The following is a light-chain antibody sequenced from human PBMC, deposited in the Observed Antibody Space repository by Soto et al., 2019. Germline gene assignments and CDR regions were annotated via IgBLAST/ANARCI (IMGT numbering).Light chain of an antibody. CDR3: KKSFSTHPK. CDR1: QIISSF. J-gene: IGKJ1*01. CDR2: AES. V-gene: IGKV1-39*01. Sequence: DMQLTHAPSSLSALVVDRVTITFLASQIISSFLTWYQQKAGKATKLLIYAESSLQSGVPSRFSGSGSGKDFTLTIRSMHPEDFATYYCKKSFSTHPKFGKGNKVDIK.